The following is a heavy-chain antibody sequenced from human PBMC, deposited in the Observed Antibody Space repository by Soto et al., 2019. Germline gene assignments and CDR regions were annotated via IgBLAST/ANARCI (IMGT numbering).Heavy chain of an antibody. D-gene: IGHD1-7*01. Sequence: GGSLRLSCAASGFTFSSYGMHWVRQAPGKGLEWVAVIWYDGSNKYYADSVKGRFTISRDNSKNTLYLQMNSLRAEDTAVYYCARDALMGNWNSGSSNNWFDPWGQGTLVTVSS. V-gene: IGHV3-33*01. J-gene: IGHJ5*02. CDR3: ARDALMGNWNSGSSNNWFDP. CDR1: GFTFSSYG. CDR2: IWYDGSNK.